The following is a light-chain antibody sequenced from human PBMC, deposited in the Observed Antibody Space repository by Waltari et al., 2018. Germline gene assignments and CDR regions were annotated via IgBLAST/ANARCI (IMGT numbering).Light chain of an antibody. CDR1: QSVLYSSNNKNY. J-gene: IGKJ2*02. CDR3: QQYYSIPCT. V-gene: IGKV4-1*01. CDR2: WAS. Sequence: DIVMTQSPDSLAVSLGERATINCKSSQSVLYSSNNKNYLAWYQQKPGQPPKLLIYWASTRESGVPDRFSGSGSGTEFTLTISRLQAEDVAVYYCQQYYSIPCTFGQGTKLEIK.